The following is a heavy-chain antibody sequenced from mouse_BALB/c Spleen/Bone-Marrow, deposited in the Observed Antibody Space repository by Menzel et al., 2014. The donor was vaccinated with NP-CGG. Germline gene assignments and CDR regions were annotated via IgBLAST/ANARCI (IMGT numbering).Heavy chain of an antibody. D-gene: IGHD1-1*01. Sequence: EVQRVESGAELVKPGASVKLSCTASGFNIKDTYIHWVKQRPEQGLEWIGRIDPANGNTKYDPKFQGKATITTDTSSNTAYLQLSSLTSEDTAVYYCASYYYGRSSFACWGQGTLVTVSA. V-gene: IGHV14-3*02. CDR2: IDPANGNT. CDR1: GFNIKDTY. J-gene: IGHJ3*01. CDR3: ASYYYGRSSFAC.